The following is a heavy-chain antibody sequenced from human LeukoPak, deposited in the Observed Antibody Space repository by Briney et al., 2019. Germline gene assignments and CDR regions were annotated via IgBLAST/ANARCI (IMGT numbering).Heavy chain of an antibody. CDR3: ATYRQVLLPFES. J-gene: IGHJ4*02. CDR2: IFPSGGEI. D-gene: IGHD2-8*02. V-gene: IGHV3-23*01. Sequence: GESLRLSCAASGFTFSTFAMIWVRQPPGKGLEWVSSIFPSGGEIHYADSVRGRFTISRDNSRSTLSLQMNSLRAEDTAIYYCATYRQVLLPFESWGQGTLVTVSS. CDR1: GFTFSTFA.